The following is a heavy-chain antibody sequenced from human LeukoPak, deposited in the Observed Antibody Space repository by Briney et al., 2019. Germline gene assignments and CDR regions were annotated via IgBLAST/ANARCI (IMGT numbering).Heavy chain of an antibody. CDR1: GFTFSSYT. J-gene: IGHJ4*02. Sequence: GGSLRLSCAASGFTFSSYTMNWVRQAPGKGLEWISYISSSSGSIYYADSVKGRFTISRDNAKNSLYLQMNSLRAEDTAVYYCARDKYYYDSSGGGYYFDYWGQGTLVTVSS. V-gene: IGHV3-48*01. D-gene: IGHD3-22*01. CDR3: ARDKYYYDSSGGGYYFDY. CDR2: ISSSSGSI.